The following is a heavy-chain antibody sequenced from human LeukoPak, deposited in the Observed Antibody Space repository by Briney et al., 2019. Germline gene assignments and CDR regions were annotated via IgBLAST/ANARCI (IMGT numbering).Heavy chain of an antibody. D-gene: IGHD3-22*01. CDR3: WRGDYYDSSGYSHTDY. V-gene: IGHV1-46*01. CDR1: GYTFTSYY. Sequence: ASLKLSCKSSGYTFTSYYMHCVRPAPGQGLEWMGIMNANVCNTSYAQNIQCRVTITRNTSTTTVYMVLSSLRSENTAVYYGWRGDYYDSSGYSHTDYWGQGTLVAVCS. J-gene: IGHJ4*02. CDR2: MNANVCNT.